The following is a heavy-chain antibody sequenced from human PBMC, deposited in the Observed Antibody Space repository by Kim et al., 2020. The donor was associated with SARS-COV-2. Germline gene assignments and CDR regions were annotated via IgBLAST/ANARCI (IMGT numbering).Heavy chain of an antibody. CDR2: IYYSGST. Sequence: SETLSLTCTVSGGSISSSSYYWGWIRQPPVKGLEWIGSIYYSGSTYYNPSLNSRVTISVDTSKNQFSLKLSSVTAADSAVYYCARHLRDGYNLFYFDYWGQGTLVTVSS. CDR1: GGSISSSSYY. V-gene: IGHV4-39*01. CDR3: ARHLRDGYNLFYFDY. D-gene: IGHD5-12*01. J-gene: IGHJ4*02.